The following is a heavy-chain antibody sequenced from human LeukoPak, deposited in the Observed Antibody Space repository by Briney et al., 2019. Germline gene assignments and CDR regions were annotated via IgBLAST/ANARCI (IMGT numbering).Heavy chain of an antibody. CDR1: GGSISSYY. D-gene: IGHD2-15*01. CDR3: ARGFVARIEGAYYYYYMDV. V-gene: IGHV4-4*07. CDR2: IYTSGST. Sequence: PSETLSLTCTVSGGSISSYYWNWIRQPAGKGLEWIGRIYTSGSTNYNPSLKSRVTMSVDTSKNQFSLKLSSVTAADTAVYYCARGFVARIEGAYYYYYMDVWGKGTTVTVSS. J-gene: IGHJ6*03.